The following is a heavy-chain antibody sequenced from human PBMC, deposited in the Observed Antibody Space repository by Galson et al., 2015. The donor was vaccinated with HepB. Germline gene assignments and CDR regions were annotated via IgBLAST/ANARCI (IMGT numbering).Heavy chain of an antibody. CDR1: GFTFSDYY. CDR2: ISSSGSTI. Sequence: SLRLSCAASGFTFSDYYMSWIRQAPGKGLEWVSYISSSGSTIYYADSVKGRFTISRDNAKNSLYLQMNSLRAEDTAVYYCARLPGYSYGYFHYYYYGMDVWGQGTTVTVSS. J-gene: IGHJ6*02. CDR3: ARLPGYSYGYFHYYYYGMDV. V-gene: IGHV3-11*01. D-gene: IGHD5-18*01.